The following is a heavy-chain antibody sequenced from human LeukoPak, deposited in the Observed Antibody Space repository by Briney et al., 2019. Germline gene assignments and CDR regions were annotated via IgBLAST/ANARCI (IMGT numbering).Heavy chain of an antibody. J-gene: IGHJ4*02. D-gene: IGHD6-13*01. CDR2: IS. CDR3: ARDDRGIAAAGFFDY. CDR1: GFTFSSFA. V-gene: IGHV3-30*04. Sequence: GRSLRLSCAASGFTFSSFAMHWVRQAPGKGPEWVAVISSVKGRFTISRDNSKNTLYLQMNSLTAEDTAVYYCARDDRGIAAAGFFDYWGQGNQVTVSS.